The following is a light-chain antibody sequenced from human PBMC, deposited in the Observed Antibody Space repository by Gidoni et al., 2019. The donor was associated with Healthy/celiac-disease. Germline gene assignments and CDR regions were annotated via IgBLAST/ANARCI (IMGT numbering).Light chain of an antibody. V-gene: IGKV1-39*01. J-gene: IGKJ2*01. Sequence: DIQMTQSPSSLSASVGDRVTITCRESQSISSYLNWHQQKPGKAPKLLIYAASSLQSGVPSRFSGSGSGTDFTLTISSLQPEDFATYYCQQSYSTPRTFGQGTKLEIK. CDR2: AAS. CDR3: QQSYSTPRT. CDR1: QSISSY.